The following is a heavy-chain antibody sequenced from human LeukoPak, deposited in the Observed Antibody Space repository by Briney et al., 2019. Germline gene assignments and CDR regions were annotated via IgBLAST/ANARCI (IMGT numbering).Heavy chain of an antibody. Sequence: SLRLSCAASGFTFDDYAMHWVRQAPGKGLEWVSGISWNSGSIGYADSVKGRFTISRDNAKNSLYLQMNSLRAEDTALYYCAEAAIFGVAINYWGQGTLVTVSS. V-gene: IGHV3-9*01. CDR2: ISWNSGSI. J-gene: IGHJ4*02. CDR3: AEAAIFGVAINY. CDR1: GFTFDDYA. D-gene: IGHD3-3*01.